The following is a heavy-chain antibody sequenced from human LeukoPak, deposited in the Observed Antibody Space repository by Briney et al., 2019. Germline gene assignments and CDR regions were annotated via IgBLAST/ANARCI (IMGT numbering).Heavy chain of an antibody. J-gene: IGHJ4*02. D-gene: IGHD3-22*01. Sequence: SVKVSCKASGGTFSSYAISWVRQAPGQGLEWVGGIIPIFGTANYAQKFRGRVTITADESTSTAYMELSSLRSEDTAVYYCATPYYYDSSGYFVYWGQGTLVTVSS. CDR2: IIPIFGTA. CDR1: GGTFSSYA. CDR3: ATPYYYDSSGYFVY. V-gene: IGHV1-69*01.